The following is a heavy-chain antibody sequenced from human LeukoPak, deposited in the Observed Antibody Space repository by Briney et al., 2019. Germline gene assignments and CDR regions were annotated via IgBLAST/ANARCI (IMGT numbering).Heavy chain of an antibody. CDR1: GFTVSSNY. CDR3: AKEAHYDSGGVFDY. J-gene: IGHJ4*02. Sequence: PGGSLRLSCAASGFTVSSNYMSWVRQAPGKGLEWVSVIYSGGSTYYADSVKGRFTISRDNSKNTLYLQMNGLRAEDTAVYYCAKEAHYDSGGVFDYWGQGTLVTVSS. D-gene: IGHD3-10*01. V-gene: IGHV3-53*01. CDR2: IYSGGST.